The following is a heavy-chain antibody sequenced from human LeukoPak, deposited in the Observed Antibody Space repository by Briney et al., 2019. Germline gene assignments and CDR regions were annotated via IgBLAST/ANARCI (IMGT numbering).Heavy chain of an antibody. J-gene: IGHJ5*02. CDR2: IYYSGST. D-gene: IGHD4-11*01. CDR1: GGSISSSSYY. CDR3: ARHRSTVTYSWFDP. V-gene: IGHV4-39*01. Sequence: SETLSLTCTVSGGSISSSSYYWGWIRQPPGKGLEWIGSIYYSGSTYYNPSLNSRVTISVDTSKNQFYLKLSSVTAAATAVYSCARHRSTVTYSWFDPWGQGTLVTVSS.